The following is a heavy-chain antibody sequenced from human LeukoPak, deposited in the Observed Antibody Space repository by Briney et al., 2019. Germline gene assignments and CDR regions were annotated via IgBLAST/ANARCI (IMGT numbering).Heavy chain of an antibody. V-gene: IGHV1-18*01. Sequence: ASVKVSCKASGYTFTSYGISWVRQAPGQGLEWMGWISAYNGNTNYAQKLQGRVTMTTDTSTSTAYMELRSLRSDDTAVYYCARVSCSSTSCYSAFDYWGQGTLVTVYS. CDR3: ARVSCSSTSCYSAFDY. J-gene: IGHJ4*02. CDR2: ISAYNGNT. CDR1: GYTFTSYG. D-gene: IGHD2-2*01.